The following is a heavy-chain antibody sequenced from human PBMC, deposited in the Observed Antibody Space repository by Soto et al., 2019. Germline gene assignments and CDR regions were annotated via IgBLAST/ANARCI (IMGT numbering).Heavy chain of an antibody. CDR3: ARGRLQQQLVIYYYGMDA. CDR1: GYTFTSYD. CDR2: MNPNSGNT. Sequence: ASVKVSCKASGYTFTSYDINWVRQATGQGLEWMGWMNPNSGNTGYAQKFQGRVTMTRNTSISTAYMELSSLRSEDTAVYYCARGRLQQQLVIYYYGMDAWGQGTTVTVSS. V-gene: IGHV1-8*01. D-gene: IGHD6-13*01. J-gene: IGHJ6*02.